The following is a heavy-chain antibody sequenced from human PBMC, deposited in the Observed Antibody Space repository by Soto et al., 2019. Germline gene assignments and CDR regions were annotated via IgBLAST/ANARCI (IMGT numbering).Heavy chain of an antibody. CDR1: GDTFTTNS. D-gene: IGHD2-8*01. V-gene: IGHV1-69*06. CDR3: AGGLLYATTYLDY. J-gene: IGHJ4*02. CDR2: IIPVVGTT. Sequence: QVQLVQSGAEVKKPGSSVKVSCKASGDTFTTNSLNWVRQAPGQGLEWMGGIIPVVGTTKYAQQYPDRVTITGDKSTNTAYMELSSLRSDYTAVYYCAGGLLYATTYLDYWGQGTPVTVSS.